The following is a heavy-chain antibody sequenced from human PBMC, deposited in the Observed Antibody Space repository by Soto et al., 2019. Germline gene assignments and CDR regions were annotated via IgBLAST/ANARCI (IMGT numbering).Heavy chain of an antibody. J-gene: IGHJ2*01. V-gene: IGHV4-31*03. CDR1: GDSISSGGYY. CDR2: TSYSGST. Sequence: QVQLQESGPGLVKPSQTLSLTCSVSGDSISSGGYYWNWIRQLPGKGLEWIGYTSYSGSTYYNPSLNSRATISVDTSKNHSSLKLTSVTAADTAVYYCARDEGAQFDWYFDLWGRGTLVTVSS. CDR3: ARDEGAQFDWYFDL.